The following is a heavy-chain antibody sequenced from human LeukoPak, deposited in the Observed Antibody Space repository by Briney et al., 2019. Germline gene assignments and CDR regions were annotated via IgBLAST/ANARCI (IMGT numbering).Heavy chain of an antibody. D-gene: IGHD6-13*01. CDR3: ARADFGSSWYEGDFDY. V-gene: IGHV4-59*01. CDR2: IYYSGST. CDR1: GGSFSGYY. Sequence: SETLSLTCAVYGGSFSGYYWSWIRQPPGKGLEWIGYIYYSGSTNYNPSLKSRVTISVDTSKNQFSLKLSSVTAADTAVYYCARADFGSSWYEGDFDYWGQGTLVTVSS. J-gene: IGHJ4*02.